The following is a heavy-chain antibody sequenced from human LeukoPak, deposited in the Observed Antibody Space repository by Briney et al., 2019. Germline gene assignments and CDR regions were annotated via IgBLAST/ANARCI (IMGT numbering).Heavy chain of an antibody. V-gene: IGHV3-48*01. CDR1: GFTFSSRG. J-gene: IGHJ4*02. D-gene: IGHD2/OR15-2a*01. CDR3: ARDCLTTISCVAR. Sequence: PGGSLRLSCAASGFTFSSRGMNWVRQAPGKGLEWVSYIGTSSSAIYYADSVKGRFTISRDNAKKSLYLQINSLRAEDTAVYYCARDCLTTISCVARWGQGTLVTVSS. CDR2: IGTSSSAI.